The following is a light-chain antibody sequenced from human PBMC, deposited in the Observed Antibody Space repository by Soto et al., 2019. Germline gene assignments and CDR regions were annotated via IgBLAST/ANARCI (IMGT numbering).Light chain of an antibody. CDR3: QQYGSSPALT. J-gene: IGKJ4*01. CDR1: QSVSSNY. V-gene: IGKV3-20*01. CDR2: GAS. Sequence: DIVLTQSPGTLSLSPGERATLSCRASQSVSSNYLAWYQHRAGQAPRLLIYGASTRATGIPDRFSGSGSGTDFTLTISRLEAEDFAVYYCQQYGSSPALTLGGGTKVEIK.